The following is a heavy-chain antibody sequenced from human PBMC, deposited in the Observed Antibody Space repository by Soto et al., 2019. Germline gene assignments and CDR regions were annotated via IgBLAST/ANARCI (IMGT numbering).Heavy chain of an antibody. CDR3: ARSGYSYRSPEV. CDR1: GYTFTCYY. CDR2: INPNSGGT. V-gene: IGHV1-2*04. J-gene: IGHJ1*01. D-gene: IGHD5-18*01. Sequence: XSVKVSFKASGYTFTCYYMHWVRQAPGQGLEWMGWINPNSGGTNYAQKFQGWVTMTRDTSISTAYMELSRLRSDDTAVYYCARSGYSYRSPEVWGQGTLVTVSS.